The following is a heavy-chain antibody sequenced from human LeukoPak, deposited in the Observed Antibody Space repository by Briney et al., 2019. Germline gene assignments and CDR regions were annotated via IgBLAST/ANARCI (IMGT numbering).Heavy chain of an antibody. CDR1: GFSLSTSGVC. Sequence: SGPALVKPTQTLTLTCTFSGFSLSTSGVCVSWIRQPPGKALEWLARIDWDDDKYYSTSLKTRLTISKDTSKNQVVLTMTNMDPEDTATYYRARTTSSTSFNFDYWGQGTLVTVSS. CDR2: IDWDDDK. CDR3: ARTTSSTSFNFDY. J-gene: IGHJ4*02. V-gene: IGHV2-70*11. D-gene: IGHD2-2*01.